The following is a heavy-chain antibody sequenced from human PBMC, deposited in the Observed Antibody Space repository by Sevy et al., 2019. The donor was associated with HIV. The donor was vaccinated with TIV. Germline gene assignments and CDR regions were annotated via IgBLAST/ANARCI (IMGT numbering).Heavy chain of an antibody. CDR3: TTPSRSIVGAPDAFDI. Sequence: GGSLRLSCAASGFTFSNAWMSWVRQAPGKGLEWVGRIKSKTDCGTTDHAAPVKGRFTISRDDSKNTLYLQMNSLKTEDTAVYYCTTPSRSIVGAPDAFDIWGQGTMVTVSS. CDR2: IKSKTDCGTT. D-gene: IGHD1-26*01. V-gene: IGHV3-15*01. J-gene: IGHJ3*02. CDR1: GFTFSNAW.